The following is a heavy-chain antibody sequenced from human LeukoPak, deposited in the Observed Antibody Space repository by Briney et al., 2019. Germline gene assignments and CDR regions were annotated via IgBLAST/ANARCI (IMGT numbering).Heavy chain of an antibody. CDR2: IYYSGSI. D-gene: IGHD2-8*01. CDR1: GGSISSSSNY. J-gene: IGHJ4*02. Sequence: PSETLSLTCTVSGGSISSSSNYWGWIRQPPGKGLECIGSIYYSGSIYYNPSLKSRVTVFVDTSRNQFSLKLSSVTAADTAVYYCARAMYGPRRYFDYWGQGTLVTVSS. CDR3: ARAMYGPRRYFDY. V-gene: IGHV4-39*01.